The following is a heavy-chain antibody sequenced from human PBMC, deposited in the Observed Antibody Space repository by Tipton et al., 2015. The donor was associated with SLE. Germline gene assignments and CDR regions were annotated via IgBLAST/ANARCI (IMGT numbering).Heavy chain of an antibody. J-gene: IGHJ3*01. V-gene: IGHV4-61*09. Sequence: TLSLTCSVSGGSITTKNYFWSWVRQPAGKGLEWIAHIYTGGGTNYNPSLKSRVTISVDTSKNQFSLRLSSLTAADTAVYYCARGDAFHVWGQGTLVTVSS. CDR3: ARGDAFHV. CDR2: IYTGGGT. CDR1: GGSITTKNYF.